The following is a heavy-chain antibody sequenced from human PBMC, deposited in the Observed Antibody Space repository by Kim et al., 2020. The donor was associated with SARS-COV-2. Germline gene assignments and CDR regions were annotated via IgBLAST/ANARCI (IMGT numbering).Heavy chain of an antibody. V-gene: IGHV3-9*01. CDR2: ISWNSGSI. CDR3: AKDIWGFGASGFDY. Sequence: GGSLRLSCAASGFTFGDYAMHWVRQAPGKGLEWVSGISWNSGSIGYADSVKGRLTISRDNAKNSLYLQMNSLRAEDTALYYCAKDIWGFGASGFDYWGQGTLVTVSS. CDR1: GFTFGDYA. D-gene: IGHD3-10*01. J-gene: IGHJ4*02.